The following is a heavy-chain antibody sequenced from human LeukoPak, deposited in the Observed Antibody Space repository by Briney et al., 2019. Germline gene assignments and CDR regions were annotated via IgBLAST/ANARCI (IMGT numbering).Heavy chain of an antibody. Sequence: GGSLRFSCVASGITFRSSSMHWVRQAPGKGLEWLAFIRFDGSTKYYADSVKGRFTVSRDNSKSTLYLQMNSLRAEDTAVYYCAQPDCWGQGTLVTVSS. CDR1: GITFRSSS. V-gene: IGHV3-30*02. CDR2: IRFDGSTK. J-gene: IGHJ4*02. CDR3: AQPDC.